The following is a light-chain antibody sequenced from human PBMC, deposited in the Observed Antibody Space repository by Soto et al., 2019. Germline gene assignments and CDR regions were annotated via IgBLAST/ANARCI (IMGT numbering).Light chain of an antibody. Sequence: ETVMTQSPATLSVSPGEGATLSCRASQSVSSNLVWYQHKPGQAPRLLIYGASTRATDIPARFSGSGSGTEFTLTISSLQSEDYAVYYCQHFNMWPHMPTFGGGTKLAIK. V-gene: IGKV3-15*01. CDR3: QHFNMWPHMPT. CDR1: QSVSSN. CDR2: GAS. J-gene: IGKJ4*01.